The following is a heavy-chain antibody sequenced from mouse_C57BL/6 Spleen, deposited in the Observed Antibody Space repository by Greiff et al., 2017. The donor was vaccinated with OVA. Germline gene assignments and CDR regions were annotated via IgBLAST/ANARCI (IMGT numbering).Heavy chain of an antibody. Sequence: EVQLQQSGPELVKPGASVKISCKASGYTFTDYYMNWVKQSHGKSLEWIGDINPNNGGTSYNQKFKGKATLTVDKSSSTAYMELRSLTSEDSAVYYCARRVYAMDYWGQGTSVTVSS. J-gene: IGHJ4*01. CDR2: INPNNGGT. CDR1: GYTFTDYY. V-gene: IGHV1-26*01. CDR3: ARRVYAMDY.